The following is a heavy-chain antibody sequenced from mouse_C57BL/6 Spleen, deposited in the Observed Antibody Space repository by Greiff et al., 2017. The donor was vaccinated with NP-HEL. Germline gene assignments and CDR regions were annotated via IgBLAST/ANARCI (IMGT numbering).Heavy chain of an antibody. CDR2: IYPGDGDT. CDR1: GYAFSSSW. J-gene: IGHJ2*01. Sequence: VQVVESGPELVKPGASVKISCKASGYAFSSSWMNWVKQRPGKGLEWIGRIYPGDGDTNYNGKFKGKATLTADKSSSTAYMQLSSLTSEDSAVYFCASNYPYYFDYWGQSTTLTVSS. CDR3: ASNYPYYFDY. V-gene: IGHV1-82*01. D-gene: IGHD2-1*01.